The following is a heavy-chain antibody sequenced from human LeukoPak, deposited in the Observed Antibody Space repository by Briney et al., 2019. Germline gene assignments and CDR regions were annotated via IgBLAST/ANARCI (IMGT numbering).Heavy chain of an antibody. CDR1: GESFSGYY. CDR3: ARSLGYSYGYGSEFDY. Sequence: SETLSLTCAVYGESFSGYYWSWIRQPPGKGLEWIGEINHSGSTNYNPSLKSRVTISVDTSKNQFSLKLSSVTAADTAVYYCARSLGYSYGYGSEFDYWGQGTLVTVSS. CDR2: INHSGST. V-gene: IGHV4-34*01. D-gene: IGHD5-18*01. J-gene: IGHJ4*02.